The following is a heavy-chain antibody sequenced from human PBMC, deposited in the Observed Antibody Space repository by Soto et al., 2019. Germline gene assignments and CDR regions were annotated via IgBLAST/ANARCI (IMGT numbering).Heavy chain of an antibody. J-gene: IGHJ4*02. V-gene: IGHV6-1*01. D-gene: IGHD3-3*01. CDR3: ARDIDFGY. CDR2: TYYRSNWYN. CDR1: GDSVSSNSAG. Sequence: SQTLSLTCAISGDSVSSNSAGWNWIRQSPSRGLEWLGRTYYRSNWYNEYAVSVKSRITINPETSRNQISLQLNSVTPEDTAVYYCARDIDFGYWGRGTQVTVSS.